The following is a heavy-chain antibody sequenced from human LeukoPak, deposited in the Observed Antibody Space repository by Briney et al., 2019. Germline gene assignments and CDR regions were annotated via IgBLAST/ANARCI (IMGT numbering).Heavy chain of an antibody. J-gene: IGHJ4*02. CDR2: LSGSGGST. V-gene: IGHV3-23*01. CDR1: GFTFSSYA. D-gene: IGHD4-17*01. CDR3: AKDDTTVTTSGTSEQGFDY. Sequence: PGGSLRLSCVFSGFTFSSYAMSWVRQAPGKGLEWVSSLSGSGGSTYYADSVKGRFTISRDNSKNTLYLQMNSLRVEDTAVYYCAKDDTTVTTSGTSEQGFDYWGQGTLVTVSS.